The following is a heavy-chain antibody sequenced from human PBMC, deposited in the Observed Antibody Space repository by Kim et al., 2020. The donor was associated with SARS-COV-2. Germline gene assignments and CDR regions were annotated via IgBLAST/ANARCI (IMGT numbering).Heavy chain of an antibody. CDR1: GFTFSSYW. V-gene: IGHV3-7*01. CDR2: IKQDGSEK. J-gene: IGHJ4*02. CDR3: ARGNGGLLQSHLFDY. D-gene: IGHD3-16*01. Sequence: GGSLRLSCAASGFTFSSYWMSWVRQAPGKGLEWVANIKQDGSEKYYVDSVKGRFTISRDNAKNSLYLQMNSLRAEDTAVYYCARGNGGLLQSHLFDYWGQGTLVTVSS.